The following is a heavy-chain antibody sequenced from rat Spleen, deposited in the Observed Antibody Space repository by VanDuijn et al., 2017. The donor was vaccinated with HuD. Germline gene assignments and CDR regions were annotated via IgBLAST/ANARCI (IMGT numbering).Heavy chain of an antibody. CDR2: ISSGGGGI. CDR3: ARRRYGYTYVVMDA. D-gene: IGHD1-4*01. CDR1: GFTFSDYG. J-gene: IGHJ4*01. V-gene: IGHV5-29*01. Sequence: EVQLVESGGGLVQPGRSLKLSCAASGFTFSDYGMAWVRQAPTKGLEWVAYISSGGGGIYYPDSVQGRFTISRHNAKSSLYLQMDSLRSEDTATYDGARRRYGYTYVVMDAWGQGASVTVSS.